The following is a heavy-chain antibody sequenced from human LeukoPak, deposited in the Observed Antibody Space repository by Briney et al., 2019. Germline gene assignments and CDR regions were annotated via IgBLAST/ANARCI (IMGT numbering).Heavy chain of an antibody. V-gene: IGHV3-7*01. CDR2: IKEDGSEK. CDR3: AKVKTVAATAWFLGKPTTDFYGMDV. D-gene: IGHD2-15*01. J-gene: IGHJ6*02. CDR1: GFIFTDYW. Sequence: PGGSLRLSCAASGFIFTDYWMYWVRQAPGRGLAWVANIKEDGSEKNYVDSVKGRFTISRDNAKNSVYLQMNSLRVEDTAVYYCAKVKTVAATAWFLGKPTTDFYGMDVWGQGTTVTVSS.